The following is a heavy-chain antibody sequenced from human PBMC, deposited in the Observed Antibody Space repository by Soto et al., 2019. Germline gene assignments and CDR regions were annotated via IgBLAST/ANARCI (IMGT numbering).Heavy chain of an antibody. CDR1: GGSMRGQH. J-gene: IGHJ4*02. V-gene: IGHV4-4*09. CDR2: HHSDST. CDR3: ATYTVGEGGRGY. D-gene: IGHD3-16*01. Sequence: QVQLQESGPGLVKPSETLSLTCTVSGGSMRGQHWSWIRQPPGKGLEWIGHHSDSTNYNPSLKSRITISTDTSKNQFYLKLSSVTAADPAVYYCATYTVGEGGRGYWGQGTLVTVSS.